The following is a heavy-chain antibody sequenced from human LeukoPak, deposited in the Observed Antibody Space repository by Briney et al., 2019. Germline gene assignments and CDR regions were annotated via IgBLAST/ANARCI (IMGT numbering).Heavy chain of an antibody. CDR2: IIPIFGTA. Sequence: ASVKVSCKASGGTFSSYAISWVRQAPGQGLEWMGGIIPIFGTANYAQKFQGRVTITTDESTSAAYMELSSLRSEDTAVYYCARGQEDYYDSSGYYFNWGQGTLVTVSS. V-gene: IGHV1-69*05. CDR1: GGTFSSYA. D-gene: IGHD3-22*01. CDR3: ARGQEDYYDSSGYYFN. J-gene: IGHJ4*02.